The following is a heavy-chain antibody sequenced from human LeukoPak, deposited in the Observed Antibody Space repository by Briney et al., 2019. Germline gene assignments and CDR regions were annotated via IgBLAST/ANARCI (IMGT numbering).Heavy chain of an antibody. V-gene: IGHV3-30*18. CDR3: AKAGEAKAPY. Sequence: GGSLRLSCAASGGTFSSYGMHWVRQAPGKGLERVAVISYDGSNKYYADSVKGRCTISRVNSKNTLYLQMNSLRAEATDVYYCAKAGEAKAPYWGQGTLVTVSS. D-gene: IGHD3-10*01. CDR2: ISYDGSNK. J-gene: IGHJ4*02. CDR1: GGTFSSYG.